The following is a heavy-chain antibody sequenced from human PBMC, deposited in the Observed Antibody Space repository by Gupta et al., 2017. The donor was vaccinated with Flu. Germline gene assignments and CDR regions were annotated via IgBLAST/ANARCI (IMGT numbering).Heavy chain of an antibody. CDR2: IYTSGST. Sequence: RQPAGKGLEWIGRIYTSGSTNYNPSLKSRVTMSVDTSKNQFSLKLSSVTAADTAVYYCAREGSFYDYVWGSQYSDLNWFDPWGQGTLVTVSS. CDR3: AREGSFYDYVWGSQYSDLNWFDP. D-gene: IGHD3-16*01. V-gene: IGHV4-4*07. J-gene: IGHJ5*02.